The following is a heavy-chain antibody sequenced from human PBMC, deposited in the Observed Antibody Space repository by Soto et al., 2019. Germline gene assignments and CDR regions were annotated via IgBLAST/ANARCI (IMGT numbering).Heavy chain of an antibody. V-gene: IGHV3-30*18. CDR2: VSYNGRKE. J-gene: IGHJ4*02. D-gene: IGHD2-2*01. CDR1: GFTFSNYG. CDR3: AKDSLRGEVPAALNFDY. Sequence: QVQLVESGGGVVQPGRSLRLSCVASGFTFSNYGMHWVRQAPGKGLEWVALVSYNGRKEYYADSVKGRFSISRDNSKNTLYVQMNTLRDEDKAVYYCAKDSLRGEVPAALNFDYWGRGTLVTVSS.